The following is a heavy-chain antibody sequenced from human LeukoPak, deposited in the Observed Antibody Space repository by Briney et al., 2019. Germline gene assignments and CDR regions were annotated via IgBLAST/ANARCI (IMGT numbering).Heavy chain of an antibody. Sequence: GGSLRLSCAASGFTFSSSSISWVRQAPGKGLEWVSAITDAVGSTHYADSVKGRFTISSDNSKNTVYLQMNSLRPEDMAVYYCVGDDILTGYYSGDYWGQGTLVTVSS. D-gene: IGHD3-9*01. CDR3: VGDDILTGYYSGDY. CDR1: GFTFSSSS. J-gene: IGHJ4*02. CDR2: ITDAVGST. V-gene: IGHV3-23*01.